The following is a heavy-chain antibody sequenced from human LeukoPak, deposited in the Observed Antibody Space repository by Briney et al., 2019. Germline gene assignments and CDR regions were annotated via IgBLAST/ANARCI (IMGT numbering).Heavy chain of an antibody. V-gene: IGHV1-2*02. D-gene: IGHD6-6*01. Sequence: ASVKVSCKASGYTFTGYYMHWVRQAPGQGLEWMGWINPNSGGTNYAQKFQGRVTMTRDTSISTAYMELSRLRSDDTAVYYCAWTYSSSSPWFDPWGQGTLVTVSS. J-gene: IGHJ5*02. CDR3: AWTYSSSSPWFDP. CDR1: GYTFTGYY. CDR2: INPNSGGT.